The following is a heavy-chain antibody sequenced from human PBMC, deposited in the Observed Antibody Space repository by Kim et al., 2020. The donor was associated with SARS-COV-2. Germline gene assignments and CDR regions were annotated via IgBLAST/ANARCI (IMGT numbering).Heavy chain of an antibody. CDR3: AKEWFMSPGGKYAFDS. Sequence: GGSLRLSCAASGFTFGSYAMHWVRQTPGRGLEWLAFISSLGTYQEYADSVKGRFTVSRANSRRTLYLEVHSLRPEDSATYYCAKEWFMSPGGKYAFDSWGQGTLVTVSS. D-gene: IGHD3-10*01. CDR2: ISSLGTYQ. V-gene: IGHV3-30*18. J-gene: IGHJ4*02. CDR1: GFTFGSYA.